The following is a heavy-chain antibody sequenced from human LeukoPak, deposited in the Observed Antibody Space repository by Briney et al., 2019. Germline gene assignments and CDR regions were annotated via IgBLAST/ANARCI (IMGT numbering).Heavy chain of an antibody. CDR2: INPNSGGT. V-gene: IGHV1-2*02. CDR3: ARDPGTYYDNPPPP. D-gene: IGHD3-9*01. Sequence: ASVKVSCKASGYTFTGYYMHWVRQAPGQGLEWMGWINPNSGGTNYAQKFQSRVTMTRDTSISTAYMELSRLRSDDTAVYYCARDPGTYYDNPPPPWGQGTLVTVSS. CDR1: GYTFTGYY. J-gene: IGHJ5*02.